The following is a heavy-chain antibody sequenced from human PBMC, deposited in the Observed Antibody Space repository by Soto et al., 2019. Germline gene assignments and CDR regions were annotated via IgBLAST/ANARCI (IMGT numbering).Heavy chain of an antibody. J-gene: IGHJ5*02. D-gene: IGHD6-6*01. V-gene: IGHV3-30-3*01. CDR3: ARSPIPARPAWFDP. CDR1: GFTFSSYA. Sequence: QVQLVESGGGVVQPGRSLRLSCAASGFTFSSYAMHWVRQAPGKGLEWVAVISFDGGNKYYADSVKGRFTISRDNSKNTPYLQMNSLRAEDTAVYFCARSPIPARPAWFDPWGQGTLVTVSS. CDR2: ISFDGGNK.